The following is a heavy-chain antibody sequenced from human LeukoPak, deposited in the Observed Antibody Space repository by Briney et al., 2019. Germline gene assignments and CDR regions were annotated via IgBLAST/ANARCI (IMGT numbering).Heavy chain of an antibody. Sequence: SETLSLTCAVYGGSFSVYYWSWIRQPPGKGLEWIGEINHSGSTNYNPSLKSRVTISVDTSKNQFSLKLSSVTAADTAVYYCARGPGYYYDSSGYYYFDYWGQGTLVTVSS. V-gene: IGHV4-34*01. J-gene: IGHJ4*02. CDR2: INHSGST. CDR1: GGSFSVYY. CDR3: ARGPGYYYDSSGYYYFDY. D-gene: IGHD3-22*01.